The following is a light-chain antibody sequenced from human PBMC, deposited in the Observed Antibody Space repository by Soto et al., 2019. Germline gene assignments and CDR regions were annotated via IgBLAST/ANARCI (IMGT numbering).Light chain of an antibody. CDR3: QQSGSSPLT. CDR2: GAS. CDR1: QSVSSNY. V-gene: IGKV3-20*01. Sequence: EIVLTQSPGTLSLSPGERATLSCRASQSVSSNYLAWYRQKPGQAPRLLIYGASSRATDIPDRFSGGGSGTDFTLTISRLEPEDFAVYYCQQSGSSPLTFGGGTKVEIK. J-gene: IGKJ4*01.